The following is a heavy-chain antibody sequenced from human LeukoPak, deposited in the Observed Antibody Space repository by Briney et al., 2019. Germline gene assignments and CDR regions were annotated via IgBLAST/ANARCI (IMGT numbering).Heavy chain of an antibody. Sequence: GGSLSLSCAASGSTFSSYAMHWVRQPPGKGLEWVAVISYDGTNKYYADSVKGRFTISRDNSKNTLYLQMNSLRAEDTAVYYCARGYCSGGSCYRRYYFDYWGQGTLVAVSS. CDR1: GSTFSSYA. D-gene: IGHD2-15*01. V-gene: IGHV3-30*04. CDR3: ARGYCSGGSCYRRYYFDY. J-gene: IGHJ4*02. CDR2: ISYDGTNK.